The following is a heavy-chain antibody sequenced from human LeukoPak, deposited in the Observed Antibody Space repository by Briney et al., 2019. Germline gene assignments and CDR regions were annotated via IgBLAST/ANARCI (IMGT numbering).Heavy chain of an antibody. V-gene: IGHV3-23*01. CDR3: AKGGSSGDY. Sequence: GGSLRLSCAASGFTFSSYAMTWVRQAPGKGLEWVSSITGSDGSTYYADSVKGRFTISRDNSKNTVYLEMNSLKAEDTAVYYCAKGGSSGDYWGQGTLVTVS. J-gene: IGHJ4*02. CDR2: ITGSDGST. CDR1: GFTFSSYA. D-gene: IGHD6-19*01.